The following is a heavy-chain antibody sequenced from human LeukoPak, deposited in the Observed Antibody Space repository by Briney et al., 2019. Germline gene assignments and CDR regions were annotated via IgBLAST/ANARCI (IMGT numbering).Heavy chain of an antibody. CDR1: GGSISSSSYY. J-gene: IGHJ5*02. D-gene: IGHD2-2*01. CDR2: IYYSGST. CDR3: ARCRIGSSTSCYRFDP. V-gene: IGHV4-39*07. Sequence: SETLSLTCTVSGGSISSSSYYWGWIRQPPGKGLEWIESIYYSGSTYYNPSLKSRVTISVDTSKNQFSLKLSSVTAADTAVYYCARCRIGSSTSCYRFDPWGQGTLVTVSS.